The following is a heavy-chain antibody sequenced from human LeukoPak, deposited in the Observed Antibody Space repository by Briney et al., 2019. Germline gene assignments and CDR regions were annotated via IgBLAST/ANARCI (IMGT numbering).Heavy chain of an antibody. CDR2: ISGSGGST. Sequence: GGSLRLSCAASGFTFSSYAMSWVRQAPGKGLXXXXXISGSGGSTYYADSVKGRFTSSRDNSKNTLYLQMNSLRAEDTAVYYCAKGATLPAAIWMGDYWGQGTLVTVSS. D-gene: IGHD2-2*02. V-gene: IGHV3-23*01. CDR3: AKGATLPAAIWMGDY. J-gene: IGHJ4*02. CDR1: GFTFSSYA.